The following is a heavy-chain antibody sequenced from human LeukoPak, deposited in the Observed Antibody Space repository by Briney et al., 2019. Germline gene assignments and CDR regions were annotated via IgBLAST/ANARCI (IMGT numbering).Heavy chain of an antibody. CDR2: IYYSGST. V-gene: IGHV4-59*01. Sequence: PSETLSLTCTVSGGSISSYYWSWIRQPPGKGLEWIGYIYYSGSTNYNPSLKSRVTISVDTSKNQFSLKLSSVTAADTAVYYCARQTYYSSGYFDYWGQGTLVTVSS. D-gene: IGHD3-22*01. CDR1: GGSISSYY. J-gene: IGHJ4*02. CDR3: ARQTYYSSGYFDY.